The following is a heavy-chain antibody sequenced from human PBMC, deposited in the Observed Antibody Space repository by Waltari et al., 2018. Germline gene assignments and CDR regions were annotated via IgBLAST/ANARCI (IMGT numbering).Heavy chain of an antibody. CDR1: GYSFTSYW. J-gene: IGHJ3*02. Sequence: EVQLVQSGAEVKKPGESLKISCKGSGYSFTSYWIGWVRQLPGTGREWVGALYPGDSDTRYSPSFQGQVTIAADKSISTAYLQWSSLKASDTAMYYCARTMITFGGVIVPYYYDSSGVDAFDIWGQGTMVTVSS. CDR3: ARTMITFGGVIVPYYYDSSGVDAFDI. CDR2: LYPGDSDT. V-gene: IGHV5-51*03. D-gene: IGHD3-16*02.